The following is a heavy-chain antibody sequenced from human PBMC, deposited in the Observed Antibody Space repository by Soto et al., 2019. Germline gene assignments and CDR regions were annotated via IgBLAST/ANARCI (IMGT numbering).Heavy chain of an antibody. CDR3: ARGGPIAAAGTPPFDY. J-gene: IGHJ4*02. D-gene: IGHD6-13*01. CDR2: INPSGGST. V-gene: IGHV1-46*01. Sequence: QVQLVQSGAEVKKPGASVKVSCKASGYTFTSYYMHWVRQGPGQGLEWMGIINPSGGSTSYAQRFQGRVTMTRDTSTSTVYMELSSLRSEDTAVYYCARGGPIAAAGTPPFDYWGQGTLVTVSS. CDR1: GYTFTSYY.